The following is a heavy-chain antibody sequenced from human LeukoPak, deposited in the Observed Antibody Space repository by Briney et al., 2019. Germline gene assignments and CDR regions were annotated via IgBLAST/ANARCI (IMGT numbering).Heavy chain of an antibody. CDR2: IHSGGST. J-gene: IGHJ4*02. Sequence: GGSLRLSCAASGFTVSSNYMTWVRQAPGKGLECVSIIHSGGSTDYADSVKGRFTISRDNPKNTLYLQMNSLRAEDTAVYFCARGIDYWGRGTLVTVSS. CDR1: GFTVSSNY. CDR3: ARGIDY. V-gene: IGHV3-66*01.